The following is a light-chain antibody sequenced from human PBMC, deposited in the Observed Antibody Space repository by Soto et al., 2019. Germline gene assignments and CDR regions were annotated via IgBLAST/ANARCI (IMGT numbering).Light chain of an antibody. V-gene: IGLV2-8*01. Sequence: QSALTQPPSASGSPGQSVTISCTGTSGDVGGYNYVSWYQQRPGKAPKLIISEVSKRPSGVPDRFSGPKSGNTASLTVSGLQAEDEADYYCSSYAGSNTPFVFGTGTKLTVL. J-gene: IGLJ1*01. CDR3: SSYAGSNTPFV. CDR1: SGDVGGYNY. CDR2: EVS.